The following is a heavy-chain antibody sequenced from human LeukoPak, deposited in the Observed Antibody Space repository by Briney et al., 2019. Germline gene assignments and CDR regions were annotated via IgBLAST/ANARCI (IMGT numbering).Heavy chain of an antibody. Sequence: QSGGSLRLSCAASGFTFSRYRMNWARESPGNGLGWVANIKQDGSYKYYVDSVNDRFTISRDHDKNSLYLQKDNLKAEDTPVYYCAWVLGGHWGQGTLVTVSS. J-gene: IGHJ4*02. D-gene: IGHD3-10*01. CDR3: AWVLGGH. CDR2: IKQDGSYK. V-gene: IGHV3-7*04. CDR1: GFTFSRYR.